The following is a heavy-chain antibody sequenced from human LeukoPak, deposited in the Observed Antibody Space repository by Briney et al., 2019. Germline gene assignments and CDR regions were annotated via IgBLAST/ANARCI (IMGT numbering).Heavy chain of an antibody. V-gene: IGHV3-48*03. J-gene: IGHJ3*02. D-gene: IGHD3-10*01. CDR1: GFTFSSYE. Sequence: GGSLRLSCAASGFTFSSYEMNWVRQAPGKGLEWVSYISSSGSTIYYADSVKGRFTISRDNAKNSLYLQMNSLRAEDTAVYYCAKSLPHYYGSGSYYRNAFDIWGQGTMVTVSS. CDR3: AKSLPHYYGSGSYYRNAFDI. CDR2: ISSSGSTI.